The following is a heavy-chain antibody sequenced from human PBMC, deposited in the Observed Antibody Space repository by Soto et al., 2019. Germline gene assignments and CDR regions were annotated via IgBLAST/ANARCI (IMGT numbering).Heavy chain of an antibody. CDR2: IWYDGSNK. D-gene: IGHD5-12*01. CDR3: ARGTYGYNRDDAFDI. V-gene: IGHV3-33*01. J-gene: IGHJ3*02. CDR1: GFTFSSYG. Sequence: PVGSLRLSCAASGFTFSSYGMHWVRQAPGKELEWVAVIWYDGSNKYYADSVKGRFTISRDNSKNTLYLQMNSLRAEDTAVYYCARGTYGYNRDDAFDIWGQGTMVTVSS.